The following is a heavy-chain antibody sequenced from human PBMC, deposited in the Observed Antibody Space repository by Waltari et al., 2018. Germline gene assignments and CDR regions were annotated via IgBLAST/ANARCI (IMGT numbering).Heavy chain of an antibody. J-gene: IGHJ4*02. CDR3: AREGRTQGYGY. CDR1: GGTFSSYA. V-gene: IGHV1-69*04. CDR2: IIPILCIA. Sequence: QVQLVQSGAEVKKPGSSAKVSCKASGGTFSSYAIRWVRQAPGQGLEWMGVIIPILCIASYAQKFQGRVTITADESTSTAYMELSSLRSEDTAVYYCAREGRTQGYGYWGQGTLVTVSS. D-gene: IGHD1-1*01.